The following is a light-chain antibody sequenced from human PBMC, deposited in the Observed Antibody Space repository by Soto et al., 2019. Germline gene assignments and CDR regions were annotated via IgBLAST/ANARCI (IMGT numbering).Light chain of an antibody. J-gene: IGKJ4*01. CDR1: QSIGAY. Sequence: DIQMTQSPSSLSASVGDRVTISCRASQSIGAYLNWYQQKPGKAPNLLIYDASKLETGVPARFSGSGSGTTFTFTISSLQPEDIATYYCQQYDSLPTFGGGTKVDIK. CDR3: QQYDSLPT. V-gene: IGKV1-33*01. CDR2: DAS.